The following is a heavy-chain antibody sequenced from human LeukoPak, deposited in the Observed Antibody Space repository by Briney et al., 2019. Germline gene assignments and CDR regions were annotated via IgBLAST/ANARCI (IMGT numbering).Heavy chain of an antibody. Sequence: SDTLSLTCAVSGYSISSDNWWGWIRQPPGKGLEWIGYIYYSRSTYYNPSLKSRVTMSVDTSKNQFSLKLSSVTAVDTAVYYCAKKIAAAAWFDPWGQGTLVTVSS. CDR1: GYSISSDNW. CDR2: IYYSRST. V-gene: IGHV4-28*01. J-gene: IGHJ5*02. D-gene: IGHD6-13*01. CDR3: AKKIAAAAWFDP.